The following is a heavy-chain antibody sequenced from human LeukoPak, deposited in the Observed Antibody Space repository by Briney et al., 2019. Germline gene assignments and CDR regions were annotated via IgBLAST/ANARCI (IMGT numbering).Heavy chain of an antibody. Sequence: RAGGSLRLSCVASGFTFGIYGMSWVRQAPGKGLEWVSSISASGDSTYHAGSVKGRFTISRDSSKNTLYLQMDSLRAEDTAVYHCAKDLSSTGGDPEWGQGTLVTVS. CDR1: GFTFGIYG. V-gene: IGHV3-23*01. J-gene: IGHJ4*02. D-gene: IGHD2-21*02. CDR3: AKDLSSTGGDPE. CDR2: ISASGDST.